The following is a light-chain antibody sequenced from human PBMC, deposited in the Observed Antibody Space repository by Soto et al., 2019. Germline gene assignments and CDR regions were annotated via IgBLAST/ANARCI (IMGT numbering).Light chain of an antibody. Sequence: DIPMTQSPSSVSASIGDRVTITCRASQNIRFWLAWYQQKPGKAPKSLIRGASSLQPGVPSRFSGSGSGTDVTLTITSLQPEDFATYYCQQSHSFPLTFGGGTRVEI. CDR2: GAS. CDR1: QNIRFW. CDR3: QQSHSFPLT. J-gene: IGKJ4*01. V-gene: IGKV1D-12*01.